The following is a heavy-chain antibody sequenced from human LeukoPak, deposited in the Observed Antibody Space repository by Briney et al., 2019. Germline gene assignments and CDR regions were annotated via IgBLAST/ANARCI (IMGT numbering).Heavy chain of an antibody. CDR2: ISYDGSNK. V-gene: IGHV3-30*03. D-gene: IGHD3-3*01. Sequence: PGGSLRLSCTASGFIFSSYGMHWVRQAPGKGLEWVAVISYDGSNKYYAHSVKGRFTISRDNSKNTLYVQMNSLRAEDTAVYYCARDPAKFWSGHDYWGQGTLVTVSS. J-gene: IGHJ4*02. CDR1: GFIFSSYG. CDR3: ARDPAKFWSGHDY.